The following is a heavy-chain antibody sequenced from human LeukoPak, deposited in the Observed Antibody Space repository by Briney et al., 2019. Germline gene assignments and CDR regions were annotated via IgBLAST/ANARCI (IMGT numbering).Heavy chain of an antibody. J-gene: IGHJ4*02. CDR2: ISWNSGTI. D-gene: IGHD3-10*01. CDR3: AKAVTMVRGTTRGYYFDS. Sequence: GGSLRLSCAASGFTFSSYGMHWVRQAPGKGLEWVSGISWNSGTIGYADSVKGRFTISRDNAKNSLYLQMNSLTAEDTALYYCAKAVTMVRGTTRGYYFDSWGQGTLVTVSS. V-gene: IGHV3-9*01. CDR1: GFTFSSYG.